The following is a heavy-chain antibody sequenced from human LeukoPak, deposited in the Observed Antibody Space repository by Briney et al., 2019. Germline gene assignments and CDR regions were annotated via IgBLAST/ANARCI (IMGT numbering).Heavy chain of an antibody. CDR3: ARDYKSYYYDSSGYYYHLVDCGY. D-gene: IGHD3-22*01. Sequence: GASVKVSCKASGYTFTIYGISWVRQAPGQGLEWMGWISAYNGNTNYAQKLQGRVTMTTDTSTSTAYMELRSLRSDDTAVYYCARDYKSYYYDSSGYYYHLVDCGYWGQGTLVTVSS. CDR1: GYTFTIYG. CDR2: ISAYNGNT. J-gene: IGHJ4*02. V-gene: IGHV1-18*01.